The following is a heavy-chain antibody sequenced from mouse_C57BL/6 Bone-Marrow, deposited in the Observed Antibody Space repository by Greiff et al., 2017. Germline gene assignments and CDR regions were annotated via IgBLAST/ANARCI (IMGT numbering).Heavy chain of an antibody. J-gene: IGHJ4*01. V-gene: IGHV14-4*01. CDR1: GFNIKDDY. Sequence: VQLQQSGADLVRPGASVKLSCTASGFNIKDDYMHWVKQRPEQGLEWIGWIDPENGDTEYASKFQGQDTITADTSSNTAYLQLSSLTSEDTTVYYCTPFYYDNYGDAMDYGGQGTSVTVSS. D-gene: IGHD2-1*01. CDR2: IDPENGDT. CDR3: TPFYYDNYGDAMDY.